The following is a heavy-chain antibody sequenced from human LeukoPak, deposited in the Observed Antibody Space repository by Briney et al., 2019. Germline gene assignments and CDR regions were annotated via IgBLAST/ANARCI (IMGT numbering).Heavy chain of an antibody. D-gene: IGHD3-22*01. CDR3: ARDSHFQTSSGYSFDY. Sequence: GGSLRLSCAASGFTFSSYSMDWVRQAPGKGLEWVSYISSGSITIYYADSVKGRFTISRDNAKNSLYLQMNGLRDEDTAVYYCARDSHFQTSSGYSFDYWGQGTLVTVSS. V-gene: IGHV3-48*02. J-gene: IGHJ4*02. CDR2: ISSGSITI. CDR1: GFTFSSYS.